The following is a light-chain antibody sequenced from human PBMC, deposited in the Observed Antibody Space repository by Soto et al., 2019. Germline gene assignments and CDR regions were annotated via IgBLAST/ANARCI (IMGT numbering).Light chain of an antibody. CDR3: HQYGSSPPT. CDR1: QTVSNSY. CDR2: GAS. Sequence: EIVLTQSPGTLSLSPGERATLSCRASQTVSNSYLAWYQQQPGQAPRLLISGASSRATGIPDRFSGSGSGADFNLTISRLEPEDFAVYYCHQYGSSPPTFGGGTKVETK. J-gene: IGKJ4*01. V-gene: IGKV3-20*01.